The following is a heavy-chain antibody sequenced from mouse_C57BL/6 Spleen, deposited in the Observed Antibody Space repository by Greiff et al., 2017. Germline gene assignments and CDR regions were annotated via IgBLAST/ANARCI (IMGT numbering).Heavy chain of an antibody. D-gene: IGHD3-2*02. V-gene: IGHV1-80*01. Sequence: QVQLKESGAELVKPGASVKISCKASGYAFSSYWMNWVKQRPGKGLEWIGQIYPGDGDTNYNGKFKGKATLTTDKSSSTAYMQLSSLTSEDSAVFFCARGDSAGTPYAMDYWGQGTSVTVSS. J-gene: IGHJ4*01. CDR2: IYPGDGDT. CDR3: ARGDSAGTPYAMDY. CDR1: GYAFSSYW.